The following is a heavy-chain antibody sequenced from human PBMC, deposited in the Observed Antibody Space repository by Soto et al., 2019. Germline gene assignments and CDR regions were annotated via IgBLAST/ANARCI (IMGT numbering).Heavy chain of an antibody. CDR3: ARLTYYYDSSGPRAGTFDI. Sequence: GASVKVSCKASGYIFTGYYMHWVRQAPGQGLEWMGWINPNSGGTNYAQKFQGRVTMTRDTSISTAYMELSRLRSDDTAVYYCARLTYYYDSSGPRAGTFDIWGQGTMVTVSS. V-gene: IGHV1-2*02. CDR1: GYIFTGYY. J-gene: IGHJ3*02. D-gene: IGHD3-22*01. CDR2: INPNSGGT.